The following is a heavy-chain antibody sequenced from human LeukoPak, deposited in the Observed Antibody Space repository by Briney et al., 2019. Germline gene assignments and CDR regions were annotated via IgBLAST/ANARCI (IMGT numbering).Heavy chain of an antibody. D-gene: IGHD3-10*01. CDR2: INTKTANP. CDR1: GYQFISYT. J-gene: IGHJ6*02. Sequence: ASVKVSCKASGYQFISYTMSWVRQAPGQGLEWMGWINTKTANPTYAQDFTGRFVFSLDTSVSTAYLQISGLKAGDTAVYYCARVAGFGERGMDVWGQGTTVTVTS. V-gene: IGHV7-4-1*02. CDR3: ARVAGFGERGMDV.